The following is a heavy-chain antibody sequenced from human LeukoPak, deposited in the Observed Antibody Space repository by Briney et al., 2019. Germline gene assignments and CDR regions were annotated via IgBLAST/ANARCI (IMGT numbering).Heavy chain of an antibody. J-gene: IGHJ5*02. CDR3: ARAPYYYGSGDSGWFDP. CDR1: GCTFTSYG. V-gene: IGHV1-18*01. D-gene: IGHD3-10*01. CDR2: ISAYNGNT. Sequence: ASVKVSCKASGCTFTSYGISWVLQAPGQGLEWMGWISAYNGNTNYAQKLQGRVTMTTDTSTSTAYMELRSLRSDDTAVYYCARAPYYYGSGDSGWFDPWGQGTLVTVSS.